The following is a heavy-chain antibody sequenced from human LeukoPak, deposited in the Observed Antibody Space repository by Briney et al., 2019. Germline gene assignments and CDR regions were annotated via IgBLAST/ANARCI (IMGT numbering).Heavy chain of an antibody. V-gene: IGHV4-30-4*01. D-gene: IGHD6-19*01. CDR3: ASQGGAVAGTGY. Sequence: SETLSLTCTVSGGSISSGDYYWSWIRQPPGKGLEWIGYIYYSGSTYYNPSLKSRVTISVDTSKNQFSLKLSSVTAADTAVYYCASQGGAVAGTGYWGQGTLVTVSS. J-gene: IGHJ4*02. CDR2: IYYSGST. CDR1: GGSISSGDYY.